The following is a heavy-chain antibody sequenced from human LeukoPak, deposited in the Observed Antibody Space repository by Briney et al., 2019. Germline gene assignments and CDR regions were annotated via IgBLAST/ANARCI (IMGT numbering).Heavy chain of an antibody. CDR1: GFTFSSYE. Sequence: GGSLRLSCVASGFTFSSYEMTWVRQAPGKGLEWLPYISSSGSTIYYADSVKGRFTVSRDNAKNSLYLQMNSLRAEDTAVYYCARDREMAGFDYWGQGTLVTVSS. D-gene: IGHD5-24*01. CDR3: ARDREMAGFDY. CDR2: ISSSGSTI. J-gene: IGHJ4*02. V-gene: IGHV3-48*03.